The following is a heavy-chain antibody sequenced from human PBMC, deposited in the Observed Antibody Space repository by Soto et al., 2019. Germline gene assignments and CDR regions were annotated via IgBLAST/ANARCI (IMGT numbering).Heavy chain of an antibody. CDR2: ISTYNGNT. V-gene: IGHV1-18*01. CDR3: ARGASCTSTSCYDYFHYGMDV. CDR1: GYTFTSHG. J-gene: IGHJ6*02. Sequence: ASVKVSCKASGYTFTSHGITWVRQAPGLGLEWMGWISTYNGNTNYAQKLQGRVTLTTDTSTSTAYMELRSLRSDDAAVYYCARGASCTSTSCYDYFHYGMDVWGQGTTVTVSS. D-gene: IGHD2-2*01.